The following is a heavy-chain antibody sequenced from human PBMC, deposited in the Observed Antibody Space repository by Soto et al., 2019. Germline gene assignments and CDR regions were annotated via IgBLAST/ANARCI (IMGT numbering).Heavy chain of an antibody. CDR2: ISSSGSTI. D-gene: IGHD6-6*01. V-gene: IGHV3-48*03. CDR3: ARAYSSSPDHHDYFDY. J-gene: IGHJ4*02. CDR1: GFTFSSYE. Sequence: PGGSLRLSCAASGFTFSSYEMNWVRQAPGKGLEWVSYISSSGSTIYYADSVKGRFTISRDNAKNSLYLQMNSLRAEDTAVYYCARAYSSSPDHHDYFDYWGQGTLVTVSS.